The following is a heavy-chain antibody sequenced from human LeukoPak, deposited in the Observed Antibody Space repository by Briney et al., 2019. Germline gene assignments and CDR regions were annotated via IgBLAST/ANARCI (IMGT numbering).Heavy chain of an antibody. D-gene: IGHD3-22*01. V-gene: IGHV1-3*01. CDR1: GYTFTNYG. J-gene: IGHJ1*01. Sequence: ASVKVSCKTSGYTFTNYGMHWVRQAPGQRLEWMGWLNGGNGNAKYSQNFQGRVTIIRDTSASTAYMELSSLRSEDTAVYYCARVPLHDSSGHYYPHWGQGTLVTVSS. CDR3: ARVPLHDSSGHYYPH. CDR2: LNGGNGNA.